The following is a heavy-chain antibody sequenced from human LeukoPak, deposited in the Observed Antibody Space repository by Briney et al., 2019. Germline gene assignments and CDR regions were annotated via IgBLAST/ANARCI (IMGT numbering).Heavy chain of an antibody. D-gene: IGHD6-13*01. CDR3: ARNGYSSRLYYYYGMDV. V-gene: IGHV1-2*02. Sequence: ASVKVSCKASGYTFTGYYMHWVRQAPGQGLKWMGWINPNSGGTNYAQKFQGRVTMTRDTSISTAYMELSRLRSDDTAVYYCARNGYSSRLYYYYGMDVWGQGTTVTVSS. J-gene: IGHJ6*02. CDR2: INPNSGGT. CDR1: GYTFTGYY.